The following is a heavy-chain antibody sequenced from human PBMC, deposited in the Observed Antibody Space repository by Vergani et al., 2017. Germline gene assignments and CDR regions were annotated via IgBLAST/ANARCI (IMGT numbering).Heavy chain of an antibody. D-gene: IGHD2-21*01. Sequence: QVQLQESGPGLVKPSQTLSLPCPLSGGSISTFPYYLISILQHPGQCLGWIGYIYYSGSTYYNPSLKSRVTISVDPSKNQFSLKLSAVTAADTAVYYCASKLGVGWFDPWGQGTLVTVSS. CDR2: IYYSGST. V-gene: IGHV4-31*03. CDR3: ASKLGVGWFDP. J-gene: IGHJ5*02. CDR1: GGSISTFPYY.